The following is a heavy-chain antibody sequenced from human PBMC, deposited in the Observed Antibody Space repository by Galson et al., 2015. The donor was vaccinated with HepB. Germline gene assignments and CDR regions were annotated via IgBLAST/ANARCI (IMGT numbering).Heavy chain of an antibody. Sequence: LSLTCAVYGGSFSGYYWSWIRQPPGKGLEWIGEINHSGSTNYNPSLKSRVTISVDTSKNQFSLKLSSVTAADTAVYYCARAGPGYSSSWFWYYFDYWGQGTLVTVSS. J-gene: IGHJ4*02. CDR1: GGSFSGYY. CDR3: ARAGPGYSSSWFWYYFDY. V-gene: IGHV4-34*01. D-gene: IGHD6-13*01. CDR2: INHSGST.